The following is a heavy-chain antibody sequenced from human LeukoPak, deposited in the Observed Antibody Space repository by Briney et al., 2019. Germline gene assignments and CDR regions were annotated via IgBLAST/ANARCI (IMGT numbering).Heavy chain of an antibody. CDR3: ARVWQSLDYFSWFDP. J-gene: IGHJ5*02. CDR1: GYTFTSYG. Sequence: ASVKVSCKASGYTFTSYGISWVRQAPGQGLEWMGWISAYNGNTNYAQKLQGRVTMTTDTSTSTAYMELSSLRSEDTAVYYCARVWQSLDYFSWFDPWGQGTLVTVSS. V-gene: IGHV1-18*01. D-gene: IGHD4/OR15-4a*01. CDR2: ISAYNGNT.